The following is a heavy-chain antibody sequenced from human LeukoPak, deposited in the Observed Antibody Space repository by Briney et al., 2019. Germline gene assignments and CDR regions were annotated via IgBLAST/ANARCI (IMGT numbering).Heavy chain of an antibody. CDR2: ISSSSSSYT. D-gene: IGHD3-10*01. V-gene: IGHV3-11*06. J-gene: IGHJ4*02. Sequence: PGGSLRLSCAASGFTFSDYYMSWIRQAPGKGLEWVSYISSSSSSYTNYADTVKGRFTISRDKAKNSLYLQMNSLRAEDTAVYYCARDVSGYYGSGSYHDYWGQGTLVTVSS. CDR3: ARDVSGYYGSGSYHDY. CDR1: GFTFSDYY.